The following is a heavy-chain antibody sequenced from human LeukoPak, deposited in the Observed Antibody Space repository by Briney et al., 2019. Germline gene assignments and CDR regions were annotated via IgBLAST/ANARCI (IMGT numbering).Heavy chain of an antibody. Sequence: GGSLRLSCAASGFTFSSYEMNWVRQAPGKGLEWVSYIRSSGSTIYYAGSVKGRFTISRDNAKNSLYLQMNSLRAEDTAVYYCARGGYCSSTSCYVGTVDYWGQGTLVTVSS. V-gene: IGHV3-48*03. CDR2: IRSSGSTI. J-gene: IGHJ4*02. CDR1: GFTFSSYE. CDR3: ARGGYCSSTSCYVGTVDY. D-gene: IGHD2-2*01.